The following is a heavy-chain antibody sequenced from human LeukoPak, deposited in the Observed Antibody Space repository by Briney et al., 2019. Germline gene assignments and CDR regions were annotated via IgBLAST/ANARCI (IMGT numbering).Heavy chain of an antibody. CDR2: IYHSGST. CDR3: ARSYRDGYNFLDY. Sequence: SESLSLTCAVSGYSISSGYYWGWIRQPPGKGLEWIGSIYHSGSTYYNPSLKSRVTISVDTSKNQFFLKLSSVTAADTAVYYCARSYRDGYNFLDYWGQGTLVTVHS. J-gene: IGHJ4*02. D-gene: IGHD5-24*01. CDR1: GYSISSGYY. V-gene: IGHV4-38-2*01.